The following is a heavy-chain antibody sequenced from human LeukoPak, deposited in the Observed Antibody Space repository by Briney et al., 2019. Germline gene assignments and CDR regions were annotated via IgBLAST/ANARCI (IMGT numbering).Heavy chain of an antibody. Sequence: ASVKVSCKASGYNFISYGVSWARQAPGQGLEWMGWVSGYNGNTNYAQKMEYRVIMTTDPATSAAYMELRDLRSGDTAVYYCARSGFCTSSSCYRESDGLDFWGQGTMVTVSS. CDR2: VSGYNGNT. V-gene: IGHV1-18*01. J-gene: IGHJ3*01. D-gene: IGHD2-2*01. CDR1: GYNFISYG. CDR3: ARSGFCTSSSCYRESDGLDF.